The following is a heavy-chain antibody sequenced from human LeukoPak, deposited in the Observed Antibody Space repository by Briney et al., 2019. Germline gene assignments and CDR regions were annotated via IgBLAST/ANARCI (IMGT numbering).Heavy chain of an antibody. CDR2: ISAYNGNT. V-gene: IGHV1-18*01. J-gene: IGHJ4*02. D-gene: IGHD3-3*01. CDR3: ARASSIFGVVIMW. Sequence: ASVKVSCKASGYTFTSYGISWVRQAPGQGLEWMGWISAYNGNTNYAQKLQGRVTITTDESTSTAYMELSSLRSEDTAVYYCARASSIFGVVIMWWGQGTLVTVSS. CDR1: GYTFTSYG.